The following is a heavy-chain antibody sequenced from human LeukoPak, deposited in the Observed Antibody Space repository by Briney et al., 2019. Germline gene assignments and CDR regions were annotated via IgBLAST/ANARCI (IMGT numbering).Heavy chain of an antibody. Sequence: PSATLSLTCTVSGGSISSYYWSWIRQPAGKGLQWIGRIYTSGSTNYNPSLKSRVTMSVDTSKNQFSLKLSSVTAADTAVYYCASGVTVTKTNAFDIWGQGTMVTVSS. CDR1: GGSISSYY. V-gene: IGHV4-4*07. CDR2: IYTSGST. J-gene: IGHJ3*02. CDR3: ASGVTVTKTNAFDI. D-gene: IGHD4-17*01.